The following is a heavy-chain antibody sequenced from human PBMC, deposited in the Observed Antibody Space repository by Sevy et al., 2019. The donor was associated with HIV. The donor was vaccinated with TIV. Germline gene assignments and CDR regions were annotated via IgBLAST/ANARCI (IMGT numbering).Heavy chain of an antibody. CDR2: ISYDGSNK. V-gene: IGHV3-30-3*01. Sequence: GGSLRLSCVVSGLTFSSYAIHWVRQAPGKGLEWVAVISYDGSNKFYADSVEGRFTISRDKSKNTVYLQMNSLRVEDTAVYYCGRDAVGLDYWGQGTLVTVSS. D-gene: IGHD1-26*01. J-gene: IGHJ4*02. CDR1: GLTFSSYA. CDR3: GRDAVGLDY.